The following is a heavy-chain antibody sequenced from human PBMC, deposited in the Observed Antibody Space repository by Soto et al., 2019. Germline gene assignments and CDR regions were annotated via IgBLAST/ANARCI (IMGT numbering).Heavy chain of an antibody. CDR3: ARDGGDFDY. V-gene: IGHV3-33*05. Sequence: QVQLVESGGGVVQPGRSLRLSCVASGFIFSSYGMHWVRQAPGKGLEWVSIILYDGSKKYYADSVKGRFTISRDDSKNTVYVEMNSLRVEDTAVYYCARDGGDFDYWGQGTLVTVSS. CDR2: ILYDGSKK. D-gene: IGHD3-16*01. CDR1: GFIFSSYG. J-gene: IGHJ4*02.